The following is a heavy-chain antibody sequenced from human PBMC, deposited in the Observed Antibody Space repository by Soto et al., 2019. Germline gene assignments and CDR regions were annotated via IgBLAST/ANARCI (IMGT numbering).Heavy chain of an antibody. CDR1: GYSFTSYW. Sequence: GESLKISCKGSGYSFTSYWISWVRQMPGKGLEWMGRIDPSDSYTNYSPSFQGHVTISADKSISTAYLQWSSLKASDTAMYYCARTGDYYDSSGYYFAAFDIWGQGTMVTVSS. V-gene: IGHV5-10-1*01. J-gene: IGHJ3*02. CDR3: ARTGDYYDSSGYYFAAFDI. CDR2: IDPSDSYT. D-gene: IGHD3-22*01.